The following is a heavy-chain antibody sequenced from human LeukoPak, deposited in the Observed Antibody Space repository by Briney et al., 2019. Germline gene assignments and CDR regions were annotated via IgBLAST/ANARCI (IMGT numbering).Heavy chain of an antibody. CDR3: ARGLRYCSGGSCYSWYYYGMDV. Sequence: GGSLRLSCAASGFTFSRYSMNWVRQAPGKGLEWVSSISTSSSYIYYADSVKGRFTISRDNAKNSLYLQMNSLRAEDTAVYYCARGLRYCSGGSCYSWYYYGMDVWGQGTTVTVSS. CDR1: GFTFSRYS. V-gene: IGHV3-21*01. J-gene: IGHJ6*02. CDR2: ISTSSSYI. D-gene: IGHD2-15*01.